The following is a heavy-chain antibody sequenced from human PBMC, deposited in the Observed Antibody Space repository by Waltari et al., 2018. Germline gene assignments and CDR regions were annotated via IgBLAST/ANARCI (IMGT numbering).Heavy chain of an antibody. V-gene: IGHV3-23*01. Sequence: EVQLLEAGGDFVQPGGSLRLYCVASGFSLKNYAMSWVRQAPGKGLESVFTISAGGTTYYADAVEGRFIISRENSRDTLYLQMNSLRTEDTALYFCARDRIVGDSFWGQGTPVTVSS. J-gene: IGHJ4*02. CDR2: ISAGGTT. D-gene: IGHD1-26*01. CDR3: ARDRIVGDSF. CDR1: GFSLKNYA.